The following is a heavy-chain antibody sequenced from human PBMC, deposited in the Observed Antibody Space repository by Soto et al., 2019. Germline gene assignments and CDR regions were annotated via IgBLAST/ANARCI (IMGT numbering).Heavy chain of an antibody. J-gene: IGHJ4*02. V-gene: IGHV4-4*08. Sequence: SETLSLTCTVSGDSMNNYYWSWIRQTPGKGLGWIGYIFPTGATEYTPSLKSRITMSVDTSKSQFSLKVTTVTAADTAVYYCARQPVAPGLRYFDAWGQGTLVTVSS. CDR1: GDSMNNYY. CDR2: IFPTGAT. CDR3: ARQPVAPGLRYFDA. D-gene: IGHD5-12*01.